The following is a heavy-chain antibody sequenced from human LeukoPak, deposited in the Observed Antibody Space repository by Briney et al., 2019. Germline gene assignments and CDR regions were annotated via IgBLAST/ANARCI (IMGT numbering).Heavy chain of an antibody. D-gene: IGHD6-13*01. Sequence: GGSLRPSCAASGFTFSTYSMNWVRQAPGKGLEWVSYISSGSSTIYYADSVKGRFTISRDNAKNSLYLQMNSLRAEDTAVYYCARNNPYSSSSGAFDIWGQGTMVTVSS. J-gene: IGHJ3*02. CDR2: ISSGSSTI. CDR1: GFTFSTYS. V-gene: IGHV3-48*01. CDR3: ARNNPYSSSSGAFDI.